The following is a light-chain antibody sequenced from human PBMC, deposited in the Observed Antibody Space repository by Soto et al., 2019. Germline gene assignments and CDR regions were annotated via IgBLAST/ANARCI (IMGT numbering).Light chain of an antibody. CDR2: DVS. CDR3: QQYNSYTWT. Sequence: DLQMTQFPSTLSASVGDTVTITCGASQTFARWVAWFQQKPGKAPKLLIYDVSSLENGVPSRFIGTAYGTELTITISSMQSDDFATYSCQQYNSYTWTFGHGTKVDI. V-gene: IGKV1-5*01. J-gene: IGKJ1*01. CDR1: QTFARW.